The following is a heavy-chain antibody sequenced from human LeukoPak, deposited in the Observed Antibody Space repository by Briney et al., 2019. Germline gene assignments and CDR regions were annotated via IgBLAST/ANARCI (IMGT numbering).Heavy chain of an antibody. V-gene: IGHV1-46*01. CDR2: INPSGGST. Sequence: ASVKVSCKASGYTFTSYYMHWVRQAPGQGLEWTGIINPSGGSTSYAQKFQGRVTMTRDTSTSTVYMELSSLRSEDTAVYYCARDAYGSGSYFARWGYGMDVWGQGTTVTVSS. CDR3: ARDAYGSGSYFARWGYGMDV. CDR1: GYTFTSYY. J-gene: IGHJ6*02. D-gene: IGHD3-10*01.